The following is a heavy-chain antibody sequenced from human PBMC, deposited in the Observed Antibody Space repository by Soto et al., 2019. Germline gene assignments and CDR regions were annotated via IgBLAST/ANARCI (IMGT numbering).Heavy chain of an antibody. CDR3: ARVGPGLDY. J-gene: IGHJ4*02. Sequence: QVQLVESGGGVVQPGRSLRLSCAASGFTFSSYAMHWVRQAPGKGLEWVAVISYDGSNKYYADSVKGRFTISRDNSKNTLTLQMNGLGAEDTAVYYWARVGPGLDYWGRGTLVTVSS. CDR2: ISYDGSNK. CDR1: GFTFSSYA. V-gene: IGHV3-30-3*01. D-gene: IGHD1-26*01.